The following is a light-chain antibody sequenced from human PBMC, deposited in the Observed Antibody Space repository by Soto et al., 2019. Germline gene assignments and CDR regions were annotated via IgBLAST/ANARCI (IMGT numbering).Light chain of an antibody. CDR2: AAS. CDR1: QAIGVW. V-gene: IGKV1-12*01. CDR3: QQANMLPFT. J-gene: IGKJ3*01. Sequence: DIQMTQSPSSVSASVGDRVTITCRASQAIGVWLAWYQQKQGKAPDLLIYAASQLHSGVPLRFSGSGSGTDFTLTISRLQPEDFATYFCQQANMLPFTFGPGTRLDVK.